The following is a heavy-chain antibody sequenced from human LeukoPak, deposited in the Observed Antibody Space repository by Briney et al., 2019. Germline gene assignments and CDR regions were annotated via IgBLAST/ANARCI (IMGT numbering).Heavy chain of an antibody. D-gene: IGHD6-6*01. V-gene: IGHV1-69*05. Sequence: GASVKVSCKASGGTFSSYAISWVRQAPGQGLEWMGGIIPIFGTANYAQKFQGRATITTDESTSTAYMELSSLRSEDTAVYYCARGIAARPLHYYYYYMDVWGKGTTVTVSS. CDR2: IIPIFGTA. CDR3: ARGIAARPLHYYYYYMDV. CDR1: GGTFSSYA. J-gene: IGHJ6*03.